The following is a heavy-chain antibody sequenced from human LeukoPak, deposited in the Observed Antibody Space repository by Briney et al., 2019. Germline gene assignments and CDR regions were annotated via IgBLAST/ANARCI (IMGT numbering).Heavy chain of an antibody. D-gene: IGHD7-27*01. CDR2: MNPNSGNT. CDR3: ARGSRNWGAFDI. J-gene: IGHJ3*02. V-gene: IGHV1-8*03. Sequence: ASVKVSCKASGYTFTGYDINWVRQATGQGLEWMGWMNPNSGNTGYAQKFQGRVTITRNTSISTAYMELSSLRSEDTAVYYCARGSRNWGAFDIWGQGTMVTVSS. CDR1: GYTFTGYD.